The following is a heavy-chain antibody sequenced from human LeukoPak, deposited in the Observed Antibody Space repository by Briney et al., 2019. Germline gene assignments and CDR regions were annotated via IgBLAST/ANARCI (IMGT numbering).Heavy chain of an antibody. CDR3: ARAPSAYAIQYSYGLGVDY. CDR1: GYSISSGYY. CDR2: IYHSGGT. V-gene: IGHV4-38-2*01. D-gene: IGHD5-18*01. Sequence: PSETLSLTCAVSGYSISSGYYWGWIRQPPGKGLEWIGSIYHSGGTYYNPSLKSRVTISVDTSKNQFSLKQSSVTAADTAVYYCARAPSAYAIQYSYGLGVDYWGQGTLVTVSS. J-gene: IGHJ4*02.